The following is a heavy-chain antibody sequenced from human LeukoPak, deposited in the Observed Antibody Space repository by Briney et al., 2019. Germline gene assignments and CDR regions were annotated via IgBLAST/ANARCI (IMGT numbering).Heavy chain of an antibody. D-gene: IGHD5-18*01. CDR3: TRGSGYSYGYRPPFYYYMDV. CDR2: ISSSGRTI. J-gene: IGHJ6*03. V-gene: IGHV3-48*01. Sequence: GGSLRLSCAPSGITFSNYSMNWVRQAPGKGLEWVSYISSSGRTIYYADSVKGRFTISRDNATNSLYLQMNSLRAEDTAVYYCTRGSGYSYGYRPPFYYYMDVWGKGTTVTVSS. CDR1: GITFSNYS.